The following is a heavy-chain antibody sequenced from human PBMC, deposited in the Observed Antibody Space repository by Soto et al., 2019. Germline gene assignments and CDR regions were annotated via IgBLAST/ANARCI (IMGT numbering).Heavy chain of an antibody. V-gene: IGHV3-9*01. CDR2: ISWNSGSI. Sequence: GGSLRLSCAASGFTFDDYAMHWVRQAPGKGLEWVSGISWNSGSIGYADPVKGRFTISRDNAKNSLYLQMNSLRAEDTALYYCAKASPYHAFDIWGQGTMVTVSS. CDR3: AKASPYHAFDI. D-gene: IGHD3-16*01. J-gene: IGHJ3*02. CDR1: GFTFDDYA.